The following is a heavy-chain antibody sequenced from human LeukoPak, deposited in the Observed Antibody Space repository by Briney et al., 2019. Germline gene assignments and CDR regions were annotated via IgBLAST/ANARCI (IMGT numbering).Heavy chain of an antibody. Sequence: SQTLSLTCTVSGGSISSGGYYWSWIRQHPGKGLEWIGYIYYSGSTYYNPSLKSRVTISVDTSKNQFSLKLSSVTAADTAVYYCARGGLMTTYYYDSNGLGDFDYWGQGTLVTVSS. D-gene: IGHD3-22*01. CDR2: IYYSGST. CDR3: ARGGLMTTYYYDSNGLGDFDY. V-gene: IGHV4-31*03. J-gene: IGHJ4*02. CDR1: GGSISSGGYY.